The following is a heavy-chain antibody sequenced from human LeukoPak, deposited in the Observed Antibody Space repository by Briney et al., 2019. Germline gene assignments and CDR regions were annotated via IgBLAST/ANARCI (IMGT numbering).Heavy chain of an antibody. CDR3: ARDQARAFDI. J-gene: IGHJ3*02. V-gene: IGHV4-59*01. Sequence: PSETLSFTCTVSGGSISSYYWSWVRQPPGKGLEWIGYIYYSGSTNYNPSLKSRVTISVDTSKNQFSLKLSSVTAADTAVYYCARDQARAFDIWGLGTMVTVSS. CDR2: IYYSGST. CDR1: GGSISSYY.